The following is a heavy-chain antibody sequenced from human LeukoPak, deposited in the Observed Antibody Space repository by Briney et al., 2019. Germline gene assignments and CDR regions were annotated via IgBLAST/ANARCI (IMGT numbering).Heavy chain of an antibody. CDR2: IYHSGST. J-gene: IGHJ3*02. CDR1: GGSISSGGYS. CDR3: ARARGRVYDILTGYYRDRDAFDI. Sequence: PSETLSLTCAVSGGSISSGGYSWSWIRQPPGKGLEWIGYIYHSGSTYYNPSLKSRVTISVDRSKNQFSLKLSSVTAADTAVYYCARARGRVYDILTGYYRDRDAFDIWGQGTMVTVSS. D-gene: IGHD3-9*01. V-gene: IGHV4-30-2*01.